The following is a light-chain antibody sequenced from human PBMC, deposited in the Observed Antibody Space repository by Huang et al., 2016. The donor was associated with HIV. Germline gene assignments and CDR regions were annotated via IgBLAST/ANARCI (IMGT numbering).Light chain of an antibody. CDR1: QSVLYSSNNKNY. CDR3: QHYYSTPLT. J-gene: IGKJ3*01. V-gene: IGKV4-1*01. Sequence: DIVMTQSPDSLAVSLGERATIHCKSSQSVLYSSNNKNYLAWYQQKPGQPPKLLIYWASTRESGVPDRFSGSGSGTDFTLTISSLQAEDVAVYYCQHYYSTPLTFGPGTKVDIK. CDR2: WAS.